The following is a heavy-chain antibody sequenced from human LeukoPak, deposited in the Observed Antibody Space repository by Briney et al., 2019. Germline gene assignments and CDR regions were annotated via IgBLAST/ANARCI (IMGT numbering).Heavy chain of an antibody. J-gene: IGHJ6*03. V-gene: IGHV4-38-2*02. CDR2: INYSGTT. Sequence: SETLSLTCAVSGYSISSGSFWGWIRQPPGKGLEWIGSINYSGTTYYNPSLKSRVTISVGTSKNQFSLKLSSVTAADTAVYYCARDSSGYYWGDYYYYYMDVWGKGTTVTVSS. D-gene: IGHD3-22*01. CDR3: ARDSSGYYWGDYYYYYMDV. CDR1: GYSISSGSF.